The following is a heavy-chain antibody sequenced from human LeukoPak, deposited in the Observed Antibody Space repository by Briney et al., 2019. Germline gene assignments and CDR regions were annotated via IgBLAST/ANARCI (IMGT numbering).Heavy chain of an antibody. J-gene: IGHJ4*02. CDR2: ISSSSSTI. CDR1: GFTFSSYA. V-gene: IGHV3-48*04. CDR3: ASGHLGDRLRGCLGY. D-gene: IGHD2-21*01. Sequence: GRSLRLSCAVSGFTFSSYAMHWVRQAPGKGLEWVSYISSSSSTIYYADSVKGRFTISRDNAKNSLYLQMNSLRAEDTAVYYCASGHLGDRLRGCLGYWGQGTLVTVSS.